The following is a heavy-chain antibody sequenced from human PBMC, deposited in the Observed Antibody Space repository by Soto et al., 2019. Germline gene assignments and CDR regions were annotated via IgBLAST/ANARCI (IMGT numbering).Heavy chain of an antibody. CDR3: ATPTPIVVVPAATDAFDI. CDR2: IIPIFGTA. Sequence: QVQLVQSGAEVKKPGSSVKVSCKASGGTFSSYAISWVRQAPGQGLEWMGGIIPIFGTANYAQKFQGRVTITADESTSTAYMELSSRRSEDKAVYYCATPTPIVVVPAATDAFDIWGQGTMVTVSS. J-gene: IGHJ3*02. D-gene: IGHD2-2*01. CDR1: GGTFSSYA. V-gene: IGHV1-69*01.